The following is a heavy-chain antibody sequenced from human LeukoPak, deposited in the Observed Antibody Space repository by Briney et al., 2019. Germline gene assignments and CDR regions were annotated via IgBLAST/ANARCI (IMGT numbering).Heavy chain of an antibody. CDR1: GGSVNNYY. V-gene: IGHV4-59*02. CDR2: IYYSRST. Sequence: SETLSLTCTVSGGSVNNYYWSWIRQPPGKGLEWIGYIYYSRSTNYNPSLKSRVTISVDMSKNQFSLKLTSVTAADTAVYYCAMITFGGVIGLDYWGQGSLVTVFS. CDR3: AMITFGGVIGLDY. D-gene: IGHD3-16*02. J-gene: IGHJ4*02.